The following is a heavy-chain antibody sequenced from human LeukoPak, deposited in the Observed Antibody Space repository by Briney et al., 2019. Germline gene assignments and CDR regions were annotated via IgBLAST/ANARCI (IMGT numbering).Heavy chain of an antibody. J-gene: IGHJ3*02. V-gene: IGHV1-2*02. CDR3: ARTYYYDSSGYLGSSDAFDI. CDR2: INPNSGGT. D-gene: IGHD3-22*01. Sequence: ASVKVSCKASGYTFTGYYMHWVRQAPGQGLEWMGWINPNSGGTNYAQKFQGRVTMTRDTSISTAYMELSRLRSDDTAVYYCARTYYYDSSGYLGSSDAFDIWGQGTMVTVSS. CDR1: GYTFTGYY.